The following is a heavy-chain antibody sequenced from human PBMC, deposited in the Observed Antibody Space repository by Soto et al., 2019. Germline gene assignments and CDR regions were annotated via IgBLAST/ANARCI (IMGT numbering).Heavy chain of an antibody. CDR3: ARDSSGFHWYFDL. D-gene: IGHD6-19*01. CDR1: GDSVSSATAT. V-gene: IGHV6-1*02. J-gene: IGHJ2*01. Sequence: QVQLQQSGPGLVKPSQTLSLICAISGDSVSSATATWSWIRQSPSRGLEWLGRTYYRSKWYNDYAVSVKSRRAIPPDPAQNQLSLQLSSVTPEDTAVYFCARDSSGFHWYFDLWGRGTLVTVSS. CDR2: TYYRSKWYN.